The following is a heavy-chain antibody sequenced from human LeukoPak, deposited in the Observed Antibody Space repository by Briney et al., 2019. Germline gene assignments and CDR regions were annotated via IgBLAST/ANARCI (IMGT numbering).Heavy chain of an antibody. D-gene: IGHD1-7*01. V-gene: IGHV4-34*01. J-gene: IGHJ4*02. CDR3: ARVRPYYNWNYPYYFDY. CDR1: GFTFSSYW. CDR2: INHSGST. Sequence: GSLRLSCAASGFTFSSYWMSWIRQPPGKGLEWIGEINHSGSTNYNPSLKSRVTISVDTSKNQFSLKLSSVTAADTAVYCCARVRPYYNWNYPYYFDYWGQGTLVTVSS.